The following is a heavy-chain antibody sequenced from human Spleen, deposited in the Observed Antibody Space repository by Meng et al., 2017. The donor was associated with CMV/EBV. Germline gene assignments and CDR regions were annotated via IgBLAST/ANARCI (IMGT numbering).Heavy chain of an antibody. J-gene: IGHJ3*02. CDR1: GGTFSSYA. Sequence: ASVKVSCKASGGTFSSYAISWVRQAPGQGLEWMGWINPNSGGTNYAQKFQGRVTMTRDTSISTAYMELSRLRSDDTAVYYCARRSASGDDAFDIWGQGTMVTVSS. CDR3: ARRSASGDDAFDI. CDR2: INPNSGGT. D-gene: IGHD1-14*01. V-gene: IGHV1-2*02.